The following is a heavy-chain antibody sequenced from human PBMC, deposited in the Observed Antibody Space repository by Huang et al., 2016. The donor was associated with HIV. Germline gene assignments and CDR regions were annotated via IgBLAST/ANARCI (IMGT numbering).Heavy chain of an antibody. D-gene: IGHD3-3*01. J-gene: IGHJ4*02. Sequence: QPRLQESGPGLVKPSETLSLTCTVSDVSVTRSPWYWVWVRQSPGKGLEWIASINYDGSTYYKSSLKSRLTTSLDTAKNQFSLKLTSVTAADTAVYFCAREIAIFGEPLDSWGQGTAVTVSS. CDR2: INYDGST. CDR3: AREIAIFGEPLDS. CDR1: DVSVTRSPWY. V-gene: IGHV4-39*01.